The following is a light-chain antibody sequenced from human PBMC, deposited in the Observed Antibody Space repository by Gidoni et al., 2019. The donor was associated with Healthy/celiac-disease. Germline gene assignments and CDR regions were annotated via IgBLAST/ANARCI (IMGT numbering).Light chain of an antibody. CDR2: DAS. J-gene: IGKJ3*01. V-gene: IGKV3-11*01. CDR1: QGVSSY. Sequence: EIVSTQSPATLSLSPGESATLSCRASQGVSSYLAWYQQKPGQAPRLLIYDASNRATGIPARFSGSGSRTDFTLTISSLEPEDFAVYYCQQRSNWPPGFTFGPGTKVDIK. CDR3: QQRSNWPPGFT.